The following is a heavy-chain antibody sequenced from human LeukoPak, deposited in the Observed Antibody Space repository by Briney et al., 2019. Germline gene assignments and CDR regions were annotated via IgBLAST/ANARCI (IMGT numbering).Heavy chain of an antibody. CDR3: ARIPYSSSLTDAFDI. CDR1: GFTFTTYS. J-gene: IGHJ3*02. V-gene: IGHV3-21*01. CDR2: ISSSSSYI. D-gene: IGHD6-6*01. Sequence: PGGSLRLSCATSGFTFTTYSMNWVRQDPGRGLEWVSSISSSSSYIYYADSVKGRFTISGDNAKNSLFLQMNSLRGEDTAVYYCARIPYSSSLTDAFDIWGQGTMVTVYS.